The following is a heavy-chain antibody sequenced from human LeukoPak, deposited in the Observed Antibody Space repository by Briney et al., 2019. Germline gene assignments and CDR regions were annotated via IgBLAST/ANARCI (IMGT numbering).Heavy chain of an antibody. J-gene: IGHJ4*02. Sequence: GGSLRLSCAASGFTFSDYYMSWIRQAPGKGLEWVSYISSSGSTIYYADSVKGRFTISRDNAKNSLYLQMNSLRAEDTAVYYCARDRHCGGDCYFIDYWGQGTLVTVSP. CDR3: ARDRHCGGDCYFIDY. D-gene: IGHD2-21*02. V-gene: IGHV3-11*01. CDR2: ISSSGSTI. CDR1: GFTFSDYY.